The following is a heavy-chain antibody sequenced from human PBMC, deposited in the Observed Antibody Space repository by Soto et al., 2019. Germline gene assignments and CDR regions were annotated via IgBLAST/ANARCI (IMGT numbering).Heavy chain of an antibody. J-gene: IGHJ5*02. D-gene: IGHD6-19*01. CDR2: MNPSTGNT. CDR3: ARGRIIVAGGFDP. CDR1: GYTFTSYD. Sequence: QVQLVQSGAEVKKPGASVKVSCKASGYTFTSYDIIWVRQATGQGLEWMGWMNPSTGNTDSAEKFQGRLTMPRTTSISTVYMELSSLRFEYTAVYYCARGRIIVAGGFDPWGQGTLVTVSS. V-gene: IGHV1-8*01.